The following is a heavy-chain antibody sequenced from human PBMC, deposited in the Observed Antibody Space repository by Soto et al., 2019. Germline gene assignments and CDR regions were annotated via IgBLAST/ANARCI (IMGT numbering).Heavy chain of an antibody. J-gene: IGHJ5*02. CDR1: GGSISSGGYY. CDR2: IYYSGST. D-gene: IGHD2-2*01. CDR3: ARGLGGCISTSCYDPLGWFDP. V-gene: IGHV4-31*03. Sequence: QVQLQESGPGLVKPSQTLSLTCTVSGGSISSGGYYWSWIRQHPGKGLEWIGYIYYSGSTYYNPSPKGRLTISVDTAKTQFSLKLSSVTAADTAVYYCARGLGGCISTSCYDPLGWFDPWGQGTLVTVSS.